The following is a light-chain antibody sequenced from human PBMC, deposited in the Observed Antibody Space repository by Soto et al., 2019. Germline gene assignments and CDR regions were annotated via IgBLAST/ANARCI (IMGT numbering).Light chain of an antibody. Sequence: EIVLTHSPGTLSLSPWEIATLSCRASQSVSSSYLAWYQQKPGQAPRLLIYGASSRATGIPDRFSGSGSGTDFTLIISSLQSEDFAVYYCQQYNNWPPITFGQGTRLEIK. CDR2: GAS. CDR3: QQYNNWPPIT. CDR1: QSVSSSY. V-gene: IGKV3-20*01. J-gene: IGKJ5*01.